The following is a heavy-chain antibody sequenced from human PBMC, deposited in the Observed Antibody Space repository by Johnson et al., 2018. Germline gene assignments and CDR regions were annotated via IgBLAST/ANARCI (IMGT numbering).Heavy chain of an antibody. CDR1: GFTFSDYY. J-gene: IGHJ6*03. V-gene: IGHV3-11*04. CDR3: ATSNGGNSVYYYMDV. D-gene: IGHD4-23*01. CDR2: ISSTGGTR. Sequence: QVQLVQSGGGLVKPGGPLRLSCAASGFTFSDYYMTWIRQVPGKGLEWVSYISSTGGTRHYADSVKGRFTISRDNAKNSLYLQMNSPRADDTAVYYCATSNGGNSVYYYMDVWGKGTTVTVSS.